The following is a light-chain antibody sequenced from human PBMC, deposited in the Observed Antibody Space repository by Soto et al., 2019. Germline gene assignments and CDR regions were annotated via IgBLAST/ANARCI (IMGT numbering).Light chain of an antibody. CDR1: QSISSY. V-gene: IGKV1-39*01. CDR2: AAS. Sequence: DIQMTQSPSSLSASVGDRVTITCRASQSISSYLNWYQQKPGKAPKLLIYAASSLQSGVPSRFSGSGSGTDFTCTISSLQPEIFATYYCQQSYSTPPRFTFGPGTKVDIK. J-gene: IGKJ3*01. CDR3: QQSYSTPPRFT.